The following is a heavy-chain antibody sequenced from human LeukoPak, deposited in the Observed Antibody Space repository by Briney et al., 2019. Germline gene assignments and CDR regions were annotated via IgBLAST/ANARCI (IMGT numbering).Heavy chain of an antibody. CDR1: GGSISSYY. CDR2: IYYSGST. J-gene: IGHJ6*03. D-gene: IGHD3/OR15-3a*01. V-gene: IGHV4-59*01. Sequence: SETLSLTCTVSGGSISSYYWSWIRQPPGKGLEWIGYIYYSGSTNYNPSLKSRVTISVDTSKNQFSLKLSSVTAADTAVYYCARLGLDYYYYYMDVWGKGTTVTLFS. CDR3: ARLGLDYYYYYMDV.